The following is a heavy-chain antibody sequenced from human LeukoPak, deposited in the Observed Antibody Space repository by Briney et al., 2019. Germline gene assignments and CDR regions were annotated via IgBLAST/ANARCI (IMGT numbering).Heavy chain of an antibody. Sequence: GGSLRLSCAASGFTFSSYAMHWVRQAPGKGLEWVAVISYDGSNKYYADSVKGRFTISRDNSKSTLYLQMNSLRAEDTAVYYCARGPNFGDYVPLCYWGQGTLVTVSS. CDR2: ISYDGSNK. J-gene: IGHJ4*02. D-gene: IGHD4-17*01. V-gene: IGHV3-30-3*01. CDR1: GFTFSSYA. CDR3: ARGPNFGDYVPLCY.